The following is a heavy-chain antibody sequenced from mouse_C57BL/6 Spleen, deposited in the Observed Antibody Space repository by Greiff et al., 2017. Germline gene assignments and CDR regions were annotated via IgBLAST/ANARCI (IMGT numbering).Heavy chain of an antibody. Sequence: QVQLQQPGAELVKPGASVKLSCKASGYTFTSYWMHWVKQRPGQGLEWIGMIHPNSGSTNYNKKFKSKATLTVDKSSSTTYMQLSSLTSEDSAVYYCARRTYYYGSSYDYFDYWGQGTTLTVSS. D-gene: IGHD1-1*01. J-gene: IGHJ2*01. CDR2: IHPNSGST. V-gene: IGHV1-64*01. CDR3: ARRTYYYGSSYDYFDY. CDR1: GYTFTSYW.